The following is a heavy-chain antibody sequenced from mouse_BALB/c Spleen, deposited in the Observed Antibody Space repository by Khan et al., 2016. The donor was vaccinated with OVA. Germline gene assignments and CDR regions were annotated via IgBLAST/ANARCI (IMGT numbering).Heavy chain of an antibody. CDR3: ARDGSRYNYAIDY. D-gene: IGHD2-3*01. CDR1: GYSIPSDYA. J-gene: IGHJ4*01. CDR2: ISSSGST. Sequence: EVQLQESGPCLVKPSQSLSLTCTVTGYSIPSDYAWNWIRQFPGNKLEWMGYISSSGSTNYNPALKSRIPIPRDTSKNQFFLQLKSVTTEDTAKYYCARDGSRYNYAIDYWGQGTSVTVSS. V-gene: IGHV3-2*02.